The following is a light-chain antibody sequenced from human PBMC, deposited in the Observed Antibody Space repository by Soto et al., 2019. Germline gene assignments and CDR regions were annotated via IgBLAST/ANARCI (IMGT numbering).Light chain of an antibody. J-gene: IGKJ3*01. Sequence: DIQMTQSPSALSASVGDRFTITCRASQTISSWLAWYQQKPGEAPRLLIYQASSLETEVPSRFSGSGSGTDFTLTISRLEPEDFAVYYCQQFGDSLTFGPGTKVDIK. V-gene: IGKV1-5*03. CDR3: QQFGDSLT. CDR2: QAS. CDR1: QTISSW.